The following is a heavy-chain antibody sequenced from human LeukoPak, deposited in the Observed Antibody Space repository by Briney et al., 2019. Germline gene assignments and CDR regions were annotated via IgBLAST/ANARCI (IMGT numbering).Heavy chain of an antibody. V-gene: IGHV1-2*02. D-gene: IGHD3-16*01. CDR3: ARNGCTIGFGPVWGGCYYYYMDV. Sequence: GASVKVSCKASGYTFTGYYMHWVRQAPGQGLEWMGWLNPNSGGTNYAQKFQGRVTMTRDTSISTAYMELSRLRSEDTAVYYCARNGCTIGFGPVWGGCYYYYMDVWGKGTTVTVSS. J-gene: IGHJ6*03. CDR1: GYTFTGYY. CDR2: LNPNSGGT.